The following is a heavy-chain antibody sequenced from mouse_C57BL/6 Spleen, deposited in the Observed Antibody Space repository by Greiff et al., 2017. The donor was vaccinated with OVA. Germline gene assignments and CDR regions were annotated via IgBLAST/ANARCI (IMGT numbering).Heavy chain of an antibody. CDR3: AIDYGNYDWFAY. CDR2: IHPSDSDT. CDR1: GYTFTSYW. V-gene: IGHV1-74*01. J-gene: IGHJ3*01. Sequence: QVQLQQSGAELVKPGASVKVSCKASGYTFTSYWMHWVKQRPGQGLEWIGRIHPSDSDTNYNQKFKGKATLTVDKSSSTAYMQLSSLTSEDSAVYYCAIDYGNYDWFAYWGQGTLVTVSA. D-gene: IGHD2-1*01.